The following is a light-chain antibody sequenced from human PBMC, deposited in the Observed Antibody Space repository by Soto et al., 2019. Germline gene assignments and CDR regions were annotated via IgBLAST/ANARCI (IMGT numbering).Light chain of an antibody. CDR1: SSDVGGYDY. V-gene: IGLV2-14*01. J-gene: IGLJ1*01. CDR2: GVS. CDR3: SSYTSSSPCV. Sequence: QSVLTQPASVSGSPGQSITISCTGTSSDVGGYDYVSWYQQHPGRAPELMIYGVSNRPSGVSDRFSGSKSGNTASLTISGLQAEDEADYYCSSYTSSSPCVFGSGTKLTVL.